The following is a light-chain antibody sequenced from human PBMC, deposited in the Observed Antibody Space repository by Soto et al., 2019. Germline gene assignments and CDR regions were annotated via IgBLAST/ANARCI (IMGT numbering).Light chain of an antibody. V-gene: IGKV1-5*03. CDR2: KAS. J-gene: IGKJ4*01. CDR3: QQYNSFSLT. Sequence: DIQMTQSPSTLSASVGDRVTITCRASQSISSWLAWYQQKPGKAPKLLIYKASNLESGVPSRFSGSGSGTEFTLTINSLQPDDFVTYYCQQYNSFSLTFGGGTKVEIK. CDR1: QSISSW.